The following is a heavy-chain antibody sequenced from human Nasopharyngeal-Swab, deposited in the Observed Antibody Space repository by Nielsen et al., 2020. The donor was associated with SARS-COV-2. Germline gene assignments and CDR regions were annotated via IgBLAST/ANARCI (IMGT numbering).Heavy chain of an antibody. J-gene: IGHJ4*02. CDR3: ARDGYASGIDY. V-gene: IGHV4-59*01. D-gene: IGHD3-16*01. Sequence: RRAPGKGLEWIGYIYYSGSTNYNPSLKSRVTISVDTSKNQFSLKVSSVTAADTAVYYCARDGYASGIDYWGQGTLVTVSS. CDR2: IYYSGST.